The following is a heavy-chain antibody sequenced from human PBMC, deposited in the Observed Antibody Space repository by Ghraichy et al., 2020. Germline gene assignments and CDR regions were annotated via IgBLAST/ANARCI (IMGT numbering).Heavy chain of an antibody. J-gene: IGHJ4*02. Sequence: GGSLRLSCAASGLTFSSYWMNWVRQAPGKGLEWVANINVDGSGKDYVDSVKGRFTISRDNAKNSLYLQMNSLRAEDTAVYYCAKTKYDVLGSYPLSSWGRGALVTGSS. CDR1: GLTFSSYW. CDR2: INVDGSGK. CDR3: AKTKYDVLGSYPLSS. D-gene: IGHD3-16*01. V-gene: IGHV3-7*01.